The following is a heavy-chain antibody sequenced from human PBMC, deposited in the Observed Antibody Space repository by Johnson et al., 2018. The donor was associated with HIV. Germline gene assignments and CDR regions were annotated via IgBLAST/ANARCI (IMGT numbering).Heavy chain of an antibody. D-gene: IGHD1-26*01. Sequence: VQLVESGGGLVQPGGSLRLSCAASGFTFSSYDMHWVRQATGKGLEWVSAIGTAGDTYYPGSVKGRFTISRENAKNSLYLQMNSLSAGYTAVYYCARQGGANDAFDIWGQGTMVTVSS. J-gene: IGHJ3*02. V-gene: IGHV3-13*01. CDR2: IGTAGDT. CDR3: ARQGGANDAFDI. CDR1: GFTFSSYD.